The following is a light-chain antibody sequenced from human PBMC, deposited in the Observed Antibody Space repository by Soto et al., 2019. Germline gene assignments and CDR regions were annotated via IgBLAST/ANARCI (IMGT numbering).Light chain of an antibody. Sequence: QSVLTQPPSASGTPGQRVTISASGSSSNIGSNTVSWYQQVPGTAPKLLIYDNDERPSGVPGRFSGSKSGTSASLAISGLQSEDVADYYCATWDDSRNGYVFGPGTKVTVL. CDR3: ATWDDSRNGYV. V-gene: IGLV1-44*01. J-gene: IGLJ1*01. CDR2: DND. CDR1: SSNIGSNT.